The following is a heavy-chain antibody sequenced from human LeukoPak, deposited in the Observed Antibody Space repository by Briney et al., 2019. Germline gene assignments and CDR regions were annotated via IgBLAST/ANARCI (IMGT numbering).Heavy chain of an antibody. CDR1: GGSISSGGYY. CDR2: IYYSGST. D-gene: IGHD2-2*02. J-gene: IGHJ4*02. CDR3: ARIQPYYHIEVVPAAIFDY. Sequence: SETLSLTCTVSGGSISSGGYYWGWIRQPPGKGLEWIGSIYYSGSTYYNPSLKSRVTISVDTSKNQFSLKLSSVTAADTAVYYCARIQPYYHIEVVPAAIFDYWGQGTLVTVSS. V-gene: IGHV4-39*07.